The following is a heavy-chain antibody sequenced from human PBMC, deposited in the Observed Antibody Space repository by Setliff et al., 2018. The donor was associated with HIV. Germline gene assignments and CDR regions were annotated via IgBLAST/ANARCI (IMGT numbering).Heavy chain of an antibody. Sequence: ASVKVSCKASGYTFTSYDINWVRQATGQGLEWMGWMNPNSGNTGYAQKFQGRVTMTRTTSISTAYMELSSLRSEDTAVYYCARDVTKDMITFGEVIVTSRGYFDSWGQGTLVTVSS. CDR2: MNPNSGNT. J-gene: IGHJ4*02. CDR1: GYTFTSYD. CDR3: ARDVTKDMITFGEVIVTSRGYFDS. V-gene: IGHV1-8*02. D-gene: IGHD3-16*02.